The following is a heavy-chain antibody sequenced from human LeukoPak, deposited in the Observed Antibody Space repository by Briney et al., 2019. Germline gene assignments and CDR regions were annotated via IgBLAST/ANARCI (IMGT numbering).Heavy chain of an antibody. J-gene: IGHJ4*02. CDR3: TRGSPGYSSSWLDF. CDR1: AFTFSSYW. Sequence: GGSLRLSCATSAFTFSSYWMHWVRQAPGKGLVWVSRINSDGSSRSYADYVKGRFTISRDDAKNKLYLQMSSLSVDDTAIYYCTRGSPGYSSSWLDFWGQGILVTVSS. D-gene: IGHD6-13*01. CDR2: INSDGSSR. V-gene: IGHV3-74*01.